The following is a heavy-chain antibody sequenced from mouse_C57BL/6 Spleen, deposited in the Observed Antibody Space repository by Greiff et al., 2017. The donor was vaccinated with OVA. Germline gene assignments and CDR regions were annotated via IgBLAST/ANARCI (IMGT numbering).Heavy chain of an antibody. V-gene: IGHV10-1*01. CDR2: IRSKSNNYAT. J-gene: IGHJ1*03. Sequence: EVMLVESGGGLVQPKGSLKLSCAASGFSFNTYAMNWVRQAPGKGLEWVARIRSKSNNYATYYADSVKDRFTISRDDSESMLYLKMNNVKTEDTAMYDCVRQGITTVVATRGWYFDVWGTGTTVTVSS. CDR1: GFSFNTYA. CDR3: VRQGITTVVATRGWYFDV. D-gene: IGHD1-1*01.